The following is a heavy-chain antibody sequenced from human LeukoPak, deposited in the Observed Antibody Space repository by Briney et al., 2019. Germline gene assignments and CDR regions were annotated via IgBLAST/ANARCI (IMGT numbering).Heavy chain of an antibody. CDR1: GYTFTGYY. CDR3: ARGGITMARAFHYYYMDV. CDR2: INPNSGGT. D-gene: IGHD3-10*01. V-gene: IGHV1-2*06. Sequence: ASVKVSCKASGYTFTGYYMHWVRQAPGQGLEWMGRINPNSGGTNYAQKFQGRATMTRDTSISTAYMELSRLRSDDTAVYYCARGGITMARAFHYYYMDVWGKGTTVTVSS. J-gene: IGHJ6*03.